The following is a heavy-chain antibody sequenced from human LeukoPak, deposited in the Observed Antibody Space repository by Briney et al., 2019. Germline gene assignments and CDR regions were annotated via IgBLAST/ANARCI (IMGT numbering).Heavy chain of an antibody. V-gene: IGHV1-69*13. CDR3: AGRWGTVVRGVIDY. Sequence: GASVKVSCKTSRGTFSSYAISWVRQAPGQGLEWMGGIIPIFGTANYAQKFQGRVTITADEFTSTAYMELSSLRSEDTAVYYCAGRWGTVVRGVIDYWGQGTLVTVSS. J-gene: IGHJ4*02. CDR2: IIPIFGTA. D-gene: IGHD3-10*01. CDR1: RGTFSSYA.